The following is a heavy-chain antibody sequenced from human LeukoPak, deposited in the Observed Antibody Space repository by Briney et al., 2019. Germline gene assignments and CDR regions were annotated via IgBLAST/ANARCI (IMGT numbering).Heavy chain of an antibody. Sequence: SETLSLTCTVSGGSISSGGYYWSWIRQHPGKGLEWIGYIYYSGSTYYNPPLKSRVTISVDTSKNQFSLKLSSVTAADTAVYYCAREALGELSSFDYWGQGTLVTVSS. CDR2: IYYSGST. J-gene: IGHJ4*02. V-gene: IGHV4-31*03. CDR1: GGSISSGGYY. CDR3: AREALGELSSFDY. D-gene: IGHD3-16*02.